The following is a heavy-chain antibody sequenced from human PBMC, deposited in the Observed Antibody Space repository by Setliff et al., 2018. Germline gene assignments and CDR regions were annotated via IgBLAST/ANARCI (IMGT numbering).Heavy chain of an antibody. V-gene: IGHV3-7*01. J-gene: IGHJ6*02. Sequence: GGSLRLSCTASGLSYINDWVSWVRQAPGKGLEWLASINPHGSEKYYADSVKGRFTISRDNAKNSLYLQVNSLRAEDTAVYYCARDWRHKAMDVWGQGTTVTVSS. CDR3: ARDWRHKAMDV. CDR1: GLSYINDW. CDR2: INPHGSEK. D-gene: IGHD2-21*01.